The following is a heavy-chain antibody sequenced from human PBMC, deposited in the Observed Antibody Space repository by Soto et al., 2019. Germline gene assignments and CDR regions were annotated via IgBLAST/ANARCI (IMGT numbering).Heavy chain of an antibody. CDR1: GDSIGGVGY. J-gene: IGHJ5*02. Sequence: SETLSLTCTVSGDSIGGVGYWSWIRQFPGRGLEWIGCISSSGSTYYNPALNNRISLSLDTSQNQFSLRLLSVTAADTAIYYCARSGVTGIVIPSHWFDPWGQGTLVNVSS. V-gene: IGHV4-31*03. CDR3: ARSGVTGIVIPSHWFDP. CDR2: ISSSGST. D-gene: IGHD2-21*02.